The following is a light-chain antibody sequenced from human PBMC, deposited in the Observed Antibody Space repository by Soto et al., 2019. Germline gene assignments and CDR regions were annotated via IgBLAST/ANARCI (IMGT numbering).Light chain of an antibody. CDR1: QSIGNL. Sequence: DIQMTQSPSTLSASVGDRVTLTCRASQSIGNLLAWYHQRPGKAPKLLIYRASILESGVPSRFSGSGSGTEFTLTISSLQPDGFATFYCQHYDSYSTFGPGTKV. CDR3: QHYDSYST. V-gene: IGKV1-5*03. CDR2: RAS. J-gene: IGKJ1*01.